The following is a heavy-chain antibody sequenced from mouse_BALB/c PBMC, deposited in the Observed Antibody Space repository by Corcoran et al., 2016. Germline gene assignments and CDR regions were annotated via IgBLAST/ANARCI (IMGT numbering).Heavy chain of an antibody. CDR2: INPYNDGT. D-gene: IGHD3-3*01. CDR3: ARRDWDY. CDR1: GYTFTSYV. J-gene: IGHJ2*01. V-gene: IGHV1S136*01. Sequence: EVQLQQSGPELVKPGESVKMSCKASGYTFTSYVMHWVKQKPGQGLEWIGYINPYNDGTKYNEKVKGKATLTSDKSSSTAYMELSSLTSEDSAVYYCARRDWDYWGQGTTLTVSS.